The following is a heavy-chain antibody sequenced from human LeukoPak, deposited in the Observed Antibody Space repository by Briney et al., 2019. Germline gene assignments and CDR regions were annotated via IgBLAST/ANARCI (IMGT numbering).Heavy chain of an antibody. CDR3: ARGLRFLEWFDAFDI. J-gene: IGHJ3*02. V-gene: IGHV3-7*01. CDR2: IKQDGSEK. CDR1: GFTFSSYG. D-gene: IGHD3-3*01. Sequence: GGSLRLSGAPSGFTFSSYGMSWVRQAPGRGREGGANIKQDGSEKYYVDSVKGRFTISRDNAKNSLYLQMNSLRAEDTAVYYCARGLRFLEWFDAFDIWGQGTMVTVSS.